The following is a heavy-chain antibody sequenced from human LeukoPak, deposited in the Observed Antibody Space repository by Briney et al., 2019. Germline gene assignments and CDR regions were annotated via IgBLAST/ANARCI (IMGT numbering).Heavy chain of an antibody. V-gene: IGHV1-69*04. CDR1: GGTFSSYA. CDR2: IIPILGIA. J-gene: IGHJ5*02. Sequence: SVKVSCKASGGTFSSYAISWVRQAPGQGLEWMGRIIPILGIANYAQKFQGRVTITADKSTSTAYMELSSLRSEDTAVYYCARSSAAAARNWFDPWGQGTLVTVSS. D-gene: IGHD6-13*01. CDR3: ARSSAAAARNWFDP.